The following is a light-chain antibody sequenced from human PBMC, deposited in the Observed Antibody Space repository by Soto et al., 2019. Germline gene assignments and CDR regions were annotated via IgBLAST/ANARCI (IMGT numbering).Light chain of an antibody. J-gene: IGKJ3*01. CDR3: HQYDNLSQT. V-gene: IGKV1-33*01. CDR1: HNIRDH. CDR2: DAS. Sequence: IQMTQSPSSLSASVGDRVTLTCQASHNIRDHLNWYQQKPGKPPKLLIYDASNLQTGVPSRFSGSGCGTGFTFTISRLQPEDIATYFCHQYDNLSQTFGPGTKVDNK.